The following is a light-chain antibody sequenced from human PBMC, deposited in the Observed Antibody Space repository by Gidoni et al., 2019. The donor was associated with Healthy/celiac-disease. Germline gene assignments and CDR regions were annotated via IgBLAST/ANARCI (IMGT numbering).Light chain of an antibody. CDR3: QQRSNWPPYT. Sequence: PGERATLSCRASQSVSSYLAWYQQKPGQAPRLLIYDASNRATGIPARFSGSGSGTDFTLTISSLEPEDFAVYYCQQRSNWPPYTFGQGTKLEIK. CDR2: DAS. J-gene: IGKJ2*01. V-gene: IGKV3-11*01. CDR1: QSVSSY.